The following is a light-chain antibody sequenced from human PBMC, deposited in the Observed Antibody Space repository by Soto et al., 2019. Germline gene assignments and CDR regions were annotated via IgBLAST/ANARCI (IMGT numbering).Light chain of an antibody. CDR1: QSISSY. J-gene: IGKJ3*01. CDR3: QQSYSTLIFS. Sequence: DIQMTQSPSSLSASVGDRVTITCRASQSISSYLHWYQQKPGKAPKLLIYAASSLQSGVPSRFSGSGSGTDFTRTISRLQPEDFATYYCQQSYSTLIFSFGPGTKVDIK. CDR2: AAS. V-gene: IGKV1-39*01.